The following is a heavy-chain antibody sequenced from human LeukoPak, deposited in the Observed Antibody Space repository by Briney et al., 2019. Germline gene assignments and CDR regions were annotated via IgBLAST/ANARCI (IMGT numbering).Heavy chain of an antibody. V-gene: IGHV4-59*01. CDR1: GGSISNYY. D-gene: IGHD3-3*01. J-gene: IGHJ4*01. CDR3: ASSHPLGSNNDYYTPFDY. CDR2: LYYSGDT. Sequence: PSETLSLTCSVSGGSISNYYWSWIRQPPGKGLEWIGYLYYSGDTNYNPSLKSRVTISVDTSKNQFSLSLNSVTAADTAVYYCASSHPLGSNNDYYTPFDYWGLEPWSPSPQ.